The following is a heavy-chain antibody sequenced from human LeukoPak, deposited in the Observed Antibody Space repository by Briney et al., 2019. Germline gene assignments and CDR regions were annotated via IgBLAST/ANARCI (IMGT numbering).Heavy chain of an antibody. CDR2: IKQDGREK. Sequence: PGGSLRLSCAASGFTFSNYWMTWVRQAPGKGLEWVANIKQDGREKYSMDSVKGRFTISRDNAKSSLYLQINSLRVEDTAVYYCASHAGTHFPHWGQGTVVTVSS. J-gene: IGHJ1*01. CDR1: GFTFSNYW. V-gene: IGHV3-7*01. CDR3: ASHAGTHFPH. D-gene: IGHD6-13*01.